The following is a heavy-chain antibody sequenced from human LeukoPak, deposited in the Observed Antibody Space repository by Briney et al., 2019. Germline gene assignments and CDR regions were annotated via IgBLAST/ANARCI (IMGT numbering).Heavy chain of an antibody. V-gene: IGHV3-30*03. D-gene: IGHD2-15*01. CDR3: ARDGSGSYY. Sequence: GGSLRLSCAASGFSFNNYGMHWVRQAPGKGLEWVAIISYDGSNKYYADSVKGRFTISRDISENTLFLQMNSLRAEDTAVYYCARDGSGSYYWGQGTLVTVSS. CDR2: ISYDGSNK. J-gene: IGHJ4*02. CDR1: GFSFNNYG.